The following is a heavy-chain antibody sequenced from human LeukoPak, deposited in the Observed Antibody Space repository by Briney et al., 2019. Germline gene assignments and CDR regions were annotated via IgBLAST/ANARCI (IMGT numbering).Heavy chain of an antibody. CDR1: GGSISSYY. J-gene: IGHJ5*02. CDR2: ISDSGNT. D-gene: IGHD4-11*01. Sequence: PSETLSLTCTVSGGSISSYYWSWVRQPPGKGLEWIGYISDSGNTNYNPSLRSRVTISIDTSKNQFSLNLRSVTAADTAVYYCARRPADYSNFNWFDPWGQGTLVTVSS. V-gene: IGHV4-59*08. CDR3: ARRPADYSNFNWFDP.